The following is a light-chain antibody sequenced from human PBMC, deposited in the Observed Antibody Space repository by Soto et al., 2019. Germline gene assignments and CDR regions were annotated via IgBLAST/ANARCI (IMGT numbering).Light chain of an antibody. CDR2: DVS. V-gene: IGLV2-14*03. Sequence: QSVLTQPASVSGSPGQSITISCTGTSSDVGGYKYVSWYQQHPGKAPKLMIYDVSNRPSGVSNRFSGSKSGNTASLTISGLQPEDEADYYCSSYTSSSTLVFGTGTKVTVL. CDR1: SSDVGGYKY. CDR3: SSYTSSSTLV. J-gene: IGLJ1*01.